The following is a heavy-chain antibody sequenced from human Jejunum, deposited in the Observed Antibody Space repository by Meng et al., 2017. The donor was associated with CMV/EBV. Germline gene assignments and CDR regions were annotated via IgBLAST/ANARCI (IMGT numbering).Heavy chain of an antibody. CDR2: VYAAGSET. Sequence: GFTFSDFSMTWVRQAPGKGLEWVSVVYAAGSETSYADSVKGRFTISRDNSRNTVYLQMNSLRAEDTAIYYCAKDANYFDSWNYFDHWGQGTLVTVSS. CDR1: GFTFSDFS. J-gene: IGHJ4*02. CDR3: AKDANYFDSWNYFDH. D-gene: IGHD3-3*01. V-gene: IGHV3-23*03.